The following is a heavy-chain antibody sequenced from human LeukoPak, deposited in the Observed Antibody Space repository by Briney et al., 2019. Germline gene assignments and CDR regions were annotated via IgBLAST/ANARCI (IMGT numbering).Heavy chain of an antibody. CDR2: LSGIGNAN. J-gene: IGHJ4*02. CDR3: ARHLATSGSYPLDY. V-gene: IGHV3-23*01. CDR1: GLNFTKYA. Sequence: SGRSRRLFCAASGLNFTKYALSWVRQAPVEALALVSALSGIGNANFYADSVKGRFTIARDSSKNTLSLQMASLRAEDTAVYYCARHLATSGSYPLDYWGQGALVTVSS. D-gene: IGHD2-15*01.